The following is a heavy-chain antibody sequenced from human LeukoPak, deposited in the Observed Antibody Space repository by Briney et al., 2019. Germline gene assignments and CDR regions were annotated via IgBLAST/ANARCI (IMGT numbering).Heavy chain of an antibody. Sequence: GGSLRLSCAPSGFTFSDYYMSWIRQAPGKGLEWVSYISSSGSTIYYADSVKGRFTISRDNAKNSLYLQMNSLRAEDTAVYYCARLSWPSSSTRNYYYYYYMDVWGKGTTVTVSS. V-gene: IGHV3-11*04. CDR1: GFTFSDYY. D-gene: IGHD6-6*01. J-gene: IGHJ6*03. CDR2: ISSSGSTI. CDR3: ARLSWPSSSTRNYYYYYYMDV.